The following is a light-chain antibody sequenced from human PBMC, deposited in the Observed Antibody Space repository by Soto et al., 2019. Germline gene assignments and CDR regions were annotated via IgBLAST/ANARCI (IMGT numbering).Light chain of an antibody. V-gene: IGLV2-14*01. CDR3: SSYTSSTLVV. CDR1: SSDVGGYNY. CDR2: DVT. Sequence: QSALTQPASVSGSPGQSITISCSGTSSDVGGYNYVSWFQQYPGKAPKLLIYDVTNRPSGVSHRFSGSKSGNTASLTISGLQAEDEADYHCSSYTSSTLVVFGGGTKL. J-gene: IGLJ2*01.